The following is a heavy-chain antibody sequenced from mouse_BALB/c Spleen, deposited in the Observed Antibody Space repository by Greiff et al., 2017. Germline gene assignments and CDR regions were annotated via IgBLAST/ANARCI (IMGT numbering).Heavy chain of an antibody. Sequence: QVHVKQSGAELVRPGTSVKISCKASGYTFTNYWLGWVKQRPGHGLEWIGDIYPGGGYTNYNEKFKGKATLTADTSSSTAYMQLSSLTSEDSAVYFCARNYGSSYWFAYWGQGTLVTVSA. V-gene: IGHV1-63*02. J-gene: IGHJ3*01. D-gene: IGHD1-1*01. CDR2: IYPGGGYT. CDR3: ARNYGSSYWFAY. CDR1: GYTFTNYW.